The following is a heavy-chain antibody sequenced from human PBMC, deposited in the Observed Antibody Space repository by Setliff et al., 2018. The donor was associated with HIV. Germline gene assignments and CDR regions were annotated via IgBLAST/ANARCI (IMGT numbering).Heavy chain of an antibody. Sequence: ASVKVSCKASGYTFTGYYMHWVRQAPGQGLEWMGRINPNSGGTNYAQKFQGRVTMTTDTSTSTAYMELRSLRSDDTAVYYCAKDPSVTVTTIWGQGTMVTVSS. J-gene: IGHJ3*02. CDR2: INPNSGGT. CDR3: AKDPSVTVTTI. CDR1: GYTFTGYY. D-gene: IGHD4-17*01. V-gene: IGHV1-2*06.